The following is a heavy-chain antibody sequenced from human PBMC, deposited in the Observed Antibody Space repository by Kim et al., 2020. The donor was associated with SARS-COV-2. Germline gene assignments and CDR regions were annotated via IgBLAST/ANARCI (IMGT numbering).Heavy chain of an antibody. CDR1: GGTFSSYA. CDR2: IIPIFGTA. V-gene: IGHV1-69*13. CDR3: SCGKQQLMHAFDI. Sequence: SVKVSCKASGGTFSSYAINWVRQAPGQGLEWMGGIIPIFGTANYAQKFQGRVTITADESTSTAYMELSSLRSEDTAVYYCSCGKQQLMHAFDIWGQGTMVTVSS. J-gene: IGHJ3*02. D-gene: IGHD6-13*01.